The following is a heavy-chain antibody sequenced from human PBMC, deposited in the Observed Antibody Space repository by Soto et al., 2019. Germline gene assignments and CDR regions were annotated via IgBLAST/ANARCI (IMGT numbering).Heavy chain of an antibody. CDR3: ARGRGATQINWFDP. CDR1: GGSFSGYY. D-gene: IGHD1-26*01. V-gene: IGHV4-34*01. Sequence: SETLSLTCAVYGGSFSGYYWSWIRQPPGKGLEWIGEINHSGSTNYNPSLKSRVIISVDTSKNQFSLKLSSVTAADTAVYYCARGRGATQINWFDPLGQGTLATVSS. CDR2: INHSGST. J-gene: IGHJ5*02.